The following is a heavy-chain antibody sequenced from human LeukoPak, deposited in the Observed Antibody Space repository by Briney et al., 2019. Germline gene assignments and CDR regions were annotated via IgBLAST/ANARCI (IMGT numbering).Heavy chain of an antibody. J-gene: IGHJ6*04. Sequence: ASVKVSCKASGYTFTSYGISWVRQAPGQGLEWMGWISAYNGNTNYAQKLQGRVTMTTDTSTSTAYMELGSLRSDDTAVYYCARDCSSTSCPTPAYYYYGMDVCGKGTTVTVSS. V-gene: IGHV1-18*04. D-gene: IGHD2-2*01. CDR2: ISAYNGNT. CDR1: GYTFTSYG. CDR3: ARDCSSTSCPTPAYYYYGMDV.